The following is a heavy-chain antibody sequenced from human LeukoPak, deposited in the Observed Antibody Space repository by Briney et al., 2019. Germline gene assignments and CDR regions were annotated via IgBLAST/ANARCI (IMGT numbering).Heavy chain of an antibody. CDR1: GGSISSSSYY. CDR2: IYYSGST. CDR3: ARGLKIWEYGDYPYYFDY. D-gene: IGHD4-17*01. V-gene: IGHV4-39*01. Sequence: PSETLSLTCTVSGGSISSSSYYWGWIRQPPGKGLEWIGSIYYSGSTYYNPSLKSRVTISVDTSKNQFSLKLSSVTAADTAVYYCARGLKIWEYGDYPYYFDYWGQGTLVTVSS. J-gene: IGHJ4*02.